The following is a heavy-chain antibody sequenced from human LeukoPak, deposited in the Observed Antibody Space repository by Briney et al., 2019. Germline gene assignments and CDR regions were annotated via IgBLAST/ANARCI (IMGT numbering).Heavy chain of an antibody. D-gene: IGHD3-10*01. CDR3: ARDLFRDFDY. V-gene: IGHV4-59*01. Sequence: SEALSLTCTVSGGSISSYYWSWIRQPPGKGLEWIGYIYYSGSTNYNPSLKSRVTISVDTSKNQFSLKLSSVTAADTAVYYCARDLFRDFDYWGQGTLVTVSS. CDR2: IYYSGST. J-gene: IGHJ4*02. CDR1: GGSISSYY.